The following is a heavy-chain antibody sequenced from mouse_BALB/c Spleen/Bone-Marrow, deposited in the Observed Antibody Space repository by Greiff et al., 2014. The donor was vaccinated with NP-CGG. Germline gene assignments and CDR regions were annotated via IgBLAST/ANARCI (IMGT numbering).Heavy chain of an antibody. D-gene: IGHD2-10*01. V-gene: IGHV1S81*02. CDR3: AIGLLGDY. J-gene: IGHJ4*01. CDR1: GYTFTSYW. CDR2: INPSNGRT. Sequence: QVQLKESGAELVKPGASVKLSCKASGYTFTSYWMHWVKQRPGQGLEWIGEINPSNGRTNYNEKFKSKATLTVDKSSSTAYMQLSSLTSEDSAVYYCAIGLLGDYGGQGTSVTVSS.